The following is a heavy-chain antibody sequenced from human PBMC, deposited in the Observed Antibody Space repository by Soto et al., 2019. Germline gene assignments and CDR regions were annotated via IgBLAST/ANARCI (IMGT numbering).Heavy chain of an antibody. Sequence: EVQLVESGGGLVKPGGSLRLSCAGSGFTFNKAWMNWVRQAPGKGLEWVGRVKCKTDGGATDYAAPVKGRFTISRDDSKNIIYLQMNSLNIEDTAVYYCTTLTVVDVHSDYWGQGTLVVVSS. J-gene: IGHJ4*02. CDR3: TTLTVVDVHSDY. V-gene: IGHV3-15*01. CDR1: GFTFNKAW. D-gene: IGHD2-15*01. CDR2: VKCKTDGGAT.